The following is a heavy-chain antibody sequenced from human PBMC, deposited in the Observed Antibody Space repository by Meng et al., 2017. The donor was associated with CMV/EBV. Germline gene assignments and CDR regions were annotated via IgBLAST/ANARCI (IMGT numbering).Heavy chain of an antibody. V-gene: IGHV3-21*01. J-gene: IGHJ6*02. D-gene: IGHD4-11*01. CDR3: AVTTYYYYGMDV. CDR1: GFTFSSYS. CDR2: ISSSSSYI. Sequence: GESLKISCAASGFTFSSYSMNWVRQAPGKGLEWVSSISSSSSYIYYADSVKGRFTIPRDNAKNSLYLQMNSLRAEDTAVYYCAVTTYYYYGMDVWGQGTTVTVSS.